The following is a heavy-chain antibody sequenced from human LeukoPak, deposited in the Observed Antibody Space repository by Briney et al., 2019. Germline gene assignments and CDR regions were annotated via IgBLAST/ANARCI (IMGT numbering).Heavy chain of an antibody. D-gene: IGHD3-3*01. CDR2: VNSYIGVT. CDR3: ASITVFGESPTQGAFDI. Sequence: ASVKVSCKASGSTFTGYYMHWVRQAPGQGLEWMGWVNSYIGVTDYAQKFEGRVTMTRDTSISTDYMELSRLTSDDTAVYYCASITVFGESPTQGAFDIWGQGTMVTVSS. J-gene: IGHJ3*02. V-gene: IGHV1-2*02. CDR1: GSTFTGYY.